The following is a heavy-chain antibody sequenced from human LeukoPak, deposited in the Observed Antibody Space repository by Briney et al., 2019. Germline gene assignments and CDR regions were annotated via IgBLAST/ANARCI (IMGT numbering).Heavy chain of an antibody. J-gene: IGHJ4*02. CDR3: ASDRYGDGFAHLDY. Sequence: ASVKVSCKASGYTFTSYAIHWVRQAPGQGLEWMGWFTPSGGTSYPQKSQGRVAITWDTSITTAYMDLSRLTSDDTAVYYCASDRYGDGFAHLDYWGQGALVPVSS. CDR1: GYTFTSYA. V-gene: IGHV1-2*02. D-gene: IGHD5-24*01. CDR2: FTPSGGT.